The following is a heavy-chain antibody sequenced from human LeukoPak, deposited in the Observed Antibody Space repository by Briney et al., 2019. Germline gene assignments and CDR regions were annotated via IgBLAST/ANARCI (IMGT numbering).Heavy chain of an antibody. CDR2: INPSGGST. CDR1: GYTFTSYY. CDR3: ARAQSRGCSGGSCYDAFDI. Sequence: ASVKVSCKASGYTFTSYYMHWVRQAPGQGLEWMGMINPSGGSTSYAQKFQGRVTMTRDTSTSTVYMELSSLRSEDTAVYYCARAQSRGCSGGSCYDAFDIWGQGTMVTVSS. V-gene: IGHV1-46*01. J-gene: IGHJ3*02. D-gene: IGHD2-15*01.